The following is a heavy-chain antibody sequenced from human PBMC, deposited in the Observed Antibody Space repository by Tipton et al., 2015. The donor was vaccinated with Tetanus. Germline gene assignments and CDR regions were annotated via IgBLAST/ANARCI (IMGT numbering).Heavy chain of an antibody. CDR3: AKEALGVLNL. J-gene: IGHJ6*04. CDR2: ISSSGVYT. V-gene: IGHV3-23*01. D-gene: IGHD1-14*01. Sequence: GSLRLSCAASRFTFSSYAMSWVRQAPGKGLEWLSGISSSGVYTFYADSLKGRFTISRDNSKNTLSLQLNSLRADDTAIYYCAKEALGVLNLWGKGTTVIVSS. CDR1: RFTFSSYA.